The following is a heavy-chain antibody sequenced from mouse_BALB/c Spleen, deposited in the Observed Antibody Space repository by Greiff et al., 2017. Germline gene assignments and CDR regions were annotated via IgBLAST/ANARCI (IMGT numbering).Heavy chain of an antibody. Sequence: LKQPGSELVRPGASVKLSCKASGYTFTSYWMHWVKQRPGQGLEWIGNIYPGSGSTNYDEKFKSKATLTVDTSSSTAYMQLSSLTSEDSAVYYCTRDGGNYVGKAMDYWGQGTSVTVSS. D-gene: IGHD2-1*01. CDR1: GYTFTSYW. J-gene: IGHJ4*01. CDR2: IYPGSGST. CDR3: TRDGGNYVGKAMDY. V-gene: IGHV1S22*01.